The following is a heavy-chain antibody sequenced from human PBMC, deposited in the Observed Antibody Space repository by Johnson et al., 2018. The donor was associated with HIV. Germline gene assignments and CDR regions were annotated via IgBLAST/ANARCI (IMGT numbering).Heavy chain of an antibody. CDR1: GFTFSSYC. Sequence: QEQLVESGGGVVQPGRSLRLSCAASGFTFSSYCLHWVRQAPGKGLEWVAVISYDGSNEYFADSVKGRFTISRDNSKNTLYLQMNSLRSEDTAMYYCARDRRLSLYYYDSSGYYRPDAFDIWGQGTMVTVSS. D-gene: IGHD3-22*01. V-gene: IGHV3-30*03. CDR3: ARDRRLSLYYYDSSGYYRPDAFDI. CDR2: ISYDGSNE. J-gene: IGHJ3*02.